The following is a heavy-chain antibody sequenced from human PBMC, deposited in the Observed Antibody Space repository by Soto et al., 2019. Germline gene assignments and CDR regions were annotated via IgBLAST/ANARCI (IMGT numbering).Heavy chain of an antibody. J-gene: IGHJ4*02. Sequence: PSETLSLTCAVYGGSFSGYYWSWIRQPPGKGLEWIGEINHSGSTNYNPSLKSRVTISVDTSKNQFSLNLSSVTAADTAVYYCARGVSWVYSYGTNFDYWGQGTLVTVSS. D-gene: IGHD5-18*01. CDR3: ARGVSWVYSYGTNFDY. V-gene: IGHV4-34*01. CDR1: GGSFSGYY. CDR2: INHSGST.